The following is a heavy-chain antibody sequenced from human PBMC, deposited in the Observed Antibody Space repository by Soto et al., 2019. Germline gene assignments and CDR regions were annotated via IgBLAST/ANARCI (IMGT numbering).Heavy chain of an antibody. CDR2: MSHSGGT. CDR1: GGFVSSGSYY. Sequence: QVQLQQWGAGLLKPSETLSLTCAVYGGFVSSGSYYWSWIRQPPGKGLEWIGEMSHSGGTHFNPSLNSRVTISVDTSKNQFSLKMSSVTAADTALYYCARVERGTATTVVGAFDIWGPGTMVTVSS. CDR3: ARVERGTATTVVGAFDI. V-gene: IGHV4-34*01. D-gene: IGHD1-1*01. J-gene: IGHJ3*02.